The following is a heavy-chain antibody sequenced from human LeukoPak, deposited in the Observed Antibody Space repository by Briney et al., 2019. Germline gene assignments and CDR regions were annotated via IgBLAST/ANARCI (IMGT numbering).Heavy chain of an antibody. J-gene: IGHJ6*03. V-gene: IGHV4-39*01. CDR1: GGSISSSSYY. CDR3: ARQSIAARGYYYYMDV. CDR2: IYYNGNT. D-gene: IGHD6-6*01. Sequence: SETLSLTCTVSGGSISSSSYYWGWIRQPPGKGLEWIGSIYYNGNTYYNPSLKSQVTISVDTSKNQFSLKLSSVTAADTAMHYCARQSIAARGYYYYMDVWGKGTTVTVSS.